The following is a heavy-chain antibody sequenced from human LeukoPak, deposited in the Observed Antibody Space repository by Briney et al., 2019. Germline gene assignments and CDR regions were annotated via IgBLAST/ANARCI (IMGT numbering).Heavy chain of an antibody. CDR3: ARTGYSSGWYGGFDI. CDR2: IYPGDSDT. D-gene: IGHD6-19*01. Sequence: GESLKISCKGSGYSFTNYWIGWVRQMPGKGLEWMGIIYPGDSDTRYSPSFQGQVTISADKSISTAYLQWSSRKASDTAMYYCARTGYSSGWYGGFDIWGQGTLVTVSS. CDR1: GYSFTNYW. V-gene: IGHV5-51*01. J-gene: IGHJ3*02.